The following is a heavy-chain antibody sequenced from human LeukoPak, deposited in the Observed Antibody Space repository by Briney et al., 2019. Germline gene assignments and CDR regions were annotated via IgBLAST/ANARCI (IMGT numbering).Heavy chain of an antibody. CDR3: ARVAAGTGGYFDY. J-gene: IGHJ4*02. CDR1: GGSFSGYY. Sequence: PSETLSLTCAVYGGSFSGYYWSWIRQPPGKGLEWIGEINHSGSTNYNPSLKSRVTISVDTSKNQFSLKLSSVTAADTAVYYCARVAAGTGGYFDYWGQGTLVTVSS. CDR2: INHSGST. D-gene: IGHD6-13*01. V-gene: IGHV4-34*01.